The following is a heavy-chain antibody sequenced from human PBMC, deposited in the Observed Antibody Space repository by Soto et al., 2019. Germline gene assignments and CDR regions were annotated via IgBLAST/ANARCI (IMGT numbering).Heavy chain of an antibody. CDR2: MNPGSGDT. CDR3: ARMESFGSLNWFDP. CDR1: GYTFTNND. Sequence: ASVKVSCKASGYTFTNNDVSWVRQATGQGLEWMGWMNPGSGDTGYAQKFQGRVTMTRDISIATAYMELNSLTSEDTAIYYCARMESFGSLNWFDPWGQGSLVTVSS. J-gene: IGHJ5*02. D-gene: IGHD5-18*01. V-gene: IGHV1-8*02.